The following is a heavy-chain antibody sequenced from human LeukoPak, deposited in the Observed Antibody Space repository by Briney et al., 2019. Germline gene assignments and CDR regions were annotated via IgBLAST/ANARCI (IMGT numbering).Heavy chain of an antibody. CDR3: ARDGNDYGGYEYFQH. J-gene: IGHJ1*01. CDR2: IYSGGST. CDR1: GFTFSSHW. V-gene: IGHV3-53*01. D-gene: IGHD4-17*01. Sequence: GGSLRLSCAASGFTFSSHWMHWVRQAPGKGLEWVSVIYSGGSTYYADSVKGRFTISRDNSKNTLYLQMNSLRAEDTAVYYCARDGNDYGGYEYFQHWGQGTLVTVSS.